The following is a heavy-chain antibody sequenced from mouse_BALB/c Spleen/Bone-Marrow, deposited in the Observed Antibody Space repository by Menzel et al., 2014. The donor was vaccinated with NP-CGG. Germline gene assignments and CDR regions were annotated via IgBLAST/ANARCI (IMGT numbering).Heavy chain of an antibody. CDR2: IDPANGDT. D-gene: IGHD3-1*01. Sequence: EVQLQESGAELVKPGASVKLSCTASGFKIKDTYMHWVRQRPEQGLEWIGRIDPANGDTRYDPKFQGKATITADTSSNTAYLQLSSLTSEDTAVYYCARFGVDYWGQGTILTVSS. CDR3: ARFGVDY. CDR1: GFKIKDTY. V-gene: IGHV14-3*02. J-gene: IGHJ2*01.